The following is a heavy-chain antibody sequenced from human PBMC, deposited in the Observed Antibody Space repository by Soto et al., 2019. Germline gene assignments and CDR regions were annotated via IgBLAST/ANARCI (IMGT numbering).Heavy chain of an antibody. CDR3: VTRQYGALRYFDWSSSYGMDV. Sequence: ASVKVSCKASGYTFTSYCISWVLQAPGEGLEWMGWISAYNGNTNYAQKLQGRVTMTTDTSTSTAYMELRSLRSDDTAVYYCVTRQYGALRYFDWSSSYGMDVWGQGTTVTVS. D-gene: IGHD3-9*01. CDR1: GYTFTSYC. J-gene: IGHJ6*02. V-gene: IGHV1-18*04. CDR2: ISAYNGNT.